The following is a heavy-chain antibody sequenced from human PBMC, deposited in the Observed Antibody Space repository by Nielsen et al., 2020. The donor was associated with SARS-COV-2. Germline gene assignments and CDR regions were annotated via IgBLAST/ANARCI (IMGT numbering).Heavy chain of an antibody. CDR1: GFTFDDYA. CDR3: AKDLSPGFYGMDV. Sequence: GGSLRLPCAASGFTFDDYAMHWVRQAPGKGLEWVSGTSWNSGSIGYADSVKGRFTISRDNAKNSLYLQMNSLRAEDTALYYCAKDLSPGFYGMDVWGQGTTVTVSS. J-gene: IGHJ6*02. CDR2: TSWNSGSI. V-gene: IGHV3-9*01.